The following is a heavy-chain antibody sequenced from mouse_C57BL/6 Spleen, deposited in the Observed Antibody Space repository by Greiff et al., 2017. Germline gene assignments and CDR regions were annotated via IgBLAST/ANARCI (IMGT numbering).Heavy chain of an antibody. V-gene: IGHV2-6*01. Sequence: QVQLQQSGPGLVAPSQSLSITCTVSGFSLTSYGVDWVRQSPGKGLEWLGVIWGVGSTNYNSAIKSRLSISKDNSKSQVFLKMNRLQTDDTARYYCASCGDYSNYVLFAYWGQGTLVTVSA. CDR3: ASCGDYSNYVLFAY. D-gene: IGHD2-5*01. CDR1: GFSLTSYG. J-gene: IGHJ3*01. CDR2: IWGVGST.